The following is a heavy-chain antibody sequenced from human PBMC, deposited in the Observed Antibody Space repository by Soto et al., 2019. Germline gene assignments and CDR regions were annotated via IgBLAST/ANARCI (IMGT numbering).Heavy chain of an antibody. CDR2: ISSSSSYI. CDR1: GFTFSSYS. J-gene: IGHJ4*02. D-gene: IGHD2-15*01. V-gene: IGHV3-21*01. CDR3: AREYGVVVEN. Sequence: EVQLVESGGGLVKPGGSLRLSCAASGFTFSSYSMNWVRQAPGKGLEWVSSISSSSSYIYYADSVKGRFTISRNNAKNSLYLQMNSLRGEDKAVYYSAREYGVVVENWGQGTLVTVSS.